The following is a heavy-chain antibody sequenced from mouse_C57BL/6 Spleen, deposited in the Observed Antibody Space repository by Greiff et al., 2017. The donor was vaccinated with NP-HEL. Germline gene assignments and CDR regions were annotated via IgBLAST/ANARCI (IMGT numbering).Heavy chain of an antibody. CDR2: IWGGGST. D-gene: IGHD1-1*01. Sequence: QVQLQQSGPGLVPPSQSLSITCTVSGFSLPSYGVHWVRQSPGKGLEWLGVIWGGGSTAYNAAFMSRLSITKDNSKSQVFFKMNSLQADDTAIYYCAKNFGATVVAGFDYWGQGTTLTVSS. V-gene: IGHV2-5*01. CDR3: AKNFGATVVAGFDY. J-gene: IGHJ2*01. CDR1: GFSLPSYG.